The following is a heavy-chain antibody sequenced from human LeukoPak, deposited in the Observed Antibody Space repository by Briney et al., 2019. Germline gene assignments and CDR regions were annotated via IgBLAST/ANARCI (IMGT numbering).Heavy chain of an antibody. CDR3: ARDLEYSYGYGGILGY. D-gene: IGHD5-18*01. V-gene: IGHV1-69*01. CDR2: IIPIFGTA. CDR1: GGTFSSYA. J-gene: IGHJ4*02. Sequence: GSSVKVSCKASGGTFSSYAISWVRQAPGQGLEWMGGIIPIFGTANYAQKFQGRVTITADESMSTAYMELSSLRSEDTAVYYCARDLEYSYGYGGILGYWGQGTLVTVSS.